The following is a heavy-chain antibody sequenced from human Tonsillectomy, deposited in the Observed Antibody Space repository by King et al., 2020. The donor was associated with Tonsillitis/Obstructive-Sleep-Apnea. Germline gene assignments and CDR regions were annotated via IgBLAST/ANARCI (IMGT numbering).Heavy chain of an antibody. CDR3: AGTGKIVKTVTVRLRGNWFDP. J-gene: IGHJ5*02. Sequence: VQLQQWGAGLLKPSETLSLTCAVYSGSFSGYYWSWIRQPPGKGLEWIGEINHGGRTNYNPSLKSRVTMSVDTSKNQFSLKLSSVTAADTAVYYCAGTGKIVKTVTVRLRGNWFDPWGPGTLVSISS. D-gene: IGHD4-17*01. CDR2: INHGGRT. CDR1: SGSFSGYY. V-gene: IGHV4-34*01.